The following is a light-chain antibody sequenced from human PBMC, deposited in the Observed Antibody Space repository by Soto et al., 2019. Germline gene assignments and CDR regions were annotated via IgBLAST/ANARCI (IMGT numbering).Light chain of an antibody. V-gene: IGKV1-5*01. CDR2: DVS. Sequence: DYPMNMPPPAVIATEGDRDTITCRASQSIRSCLAWYQQKPGKAPKLLFYDVSSLESRVPPRFRGSGSGTEFTLSSIGLEAEDFATYKRVPTFLLGTLAHGTNVDIK. CDR3: VPTFLLGT. CDR1: QSIRSC. J-gene: IGKJ3*01.